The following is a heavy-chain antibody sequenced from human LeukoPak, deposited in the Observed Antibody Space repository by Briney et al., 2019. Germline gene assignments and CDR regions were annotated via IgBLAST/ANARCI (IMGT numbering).Heavy chain of an antibody. J-gene: IGHJ4*02. Sequence: SETLSLTCAVYGGSFSGYYWSWIRQPPGKGLEWIGEINHSGSTNYNPSLKSRVTISVDTSKNQFSLKLSSVTAADTAVYYCARVDGYYDSSGLDYWGQGTLVTVSS. CDR2: INHSGST. V-gene: IGHV4-34*01. CDR3: ARVDGYYDSSGLDY. CDR1: GGSFSGYY. D-gene: IGHD3-22*01.